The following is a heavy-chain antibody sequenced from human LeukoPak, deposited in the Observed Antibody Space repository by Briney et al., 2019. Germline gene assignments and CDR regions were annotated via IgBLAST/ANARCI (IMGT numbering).Heavy chain of an antibody. Sequence: SVMVSCKDSSGTFSSYSISWVRPAPAPGLDWMGRIIPIFCTAHYAPKFQGRVTNTTDESPSTASTELSRLRSQATAVSYCARVSDGFAAPALYYYMDVWGKGTTVTVSS. CDR2: IIPIFCTA. J-gene: IGHJ6*03. V-gene: IGHV1-69*05. D-gene: IGHD3-10*01. CDR3: ARVSDGFAAPALYYYMDV. CDR1: SGTFSSYS.